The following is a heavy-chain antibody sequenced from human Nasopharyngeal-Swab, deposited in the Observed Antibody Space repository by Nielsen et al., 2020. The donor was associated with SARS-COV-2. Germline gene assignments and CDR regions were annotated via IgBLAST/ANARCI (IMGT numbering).Heavy chain of an antibody. J-gene: IGHJ5*02. CDR2: ISSSSSYI. CDR3: ARESPHCSGGSGCLDP. V-gene: IGHV3-21*01. D-gene: IGHD2-15*01. Sequence: GGSLRLSCAASGFTFSSYSMNWVRQAPGKGLEWVSSISSSSSYIYYADSVKGRFTISRDNAKNSLYLQMNSLRAEDTAVYYCARESPHCSGGSGCLDPWGQGTLVTVSS. CDR1: GFTFSSYS.